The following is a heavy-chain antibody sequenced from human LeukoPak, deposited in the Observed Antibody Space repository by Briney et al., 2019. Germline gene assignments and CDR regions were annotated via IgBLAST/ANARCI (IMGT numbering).Heavy chain of an antibody. CDR1: GFTFSSYS. V-gene: IGHV3-21*04. D-gene: IGHD2-2*01. CDR3: AKMVPAAMRSNWFDP. J-gene: IGHJ5*02. CDR2: ISSSSSYI. Sequence: GGSLRLSCAASGFTFSSYSMNWVRQAPGKGLEWVSSISSSSSYIYYADSVKGRFTISRDNAKNSLYLQMNSLRAEDTAVYYCAKMVPAAMRSNWFDPWGQGTLVTVSS.